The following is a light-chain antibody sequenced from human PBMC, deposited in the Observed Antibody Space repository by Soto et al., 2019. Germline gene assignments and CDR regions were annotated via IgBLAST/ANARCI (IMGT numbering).Light chain of an antibody. CDR3: CSYAGTFSV. Sequence: QSALTQPRSVSGSPGQSVTISCTGTSSDFGGYNYVSWYQHHPGKAPKLMIYDVSERASGVPDRFSGSKSGNTASLTISGLQAEDEAYYSCCSYAGTFSVFGAGTKLTVL. CDR1: SSDFGGYNY. J-gene: IGLJ1*01. CDR2: DVS. V-gene: IGLV2-11*01.